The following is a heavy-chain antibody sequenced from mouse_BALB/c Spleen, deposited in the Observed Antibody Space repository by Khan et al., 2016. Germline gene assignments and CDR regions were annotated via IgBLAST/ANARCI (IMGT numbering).Heavy chain of an antibody. CDR1: GYSITSVYA. CDR2: ISYSGST. CDR3: ARARSFDY. Sequence: VQLQQSGPGLVKPSQSLSLTCTVTGYSITSVYAWYWIRQFRGNQLEWVGFISYSGSTSYNPSLKRRISITGDTSKNHFFLQLNSEATADTDTAYCARARSFDYWGHGTTLAVAS. J-gene: IGHJ2*01. V-gene: IGHV3-2*02.